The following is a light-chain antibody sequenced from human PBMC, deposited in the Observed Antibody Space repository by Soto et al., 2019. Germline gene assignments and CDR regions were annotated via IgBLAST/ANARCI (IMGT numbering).Light chain of an antibody. Sequence: DIQMTQSPSPLSASIGDRVTITCRASQSIDNWLAWYQQKPGKAPQLLIYDASRVKTGVPSRFTASGSGTEFTLTINTLQADDSATYYCQQVKSYPRTFGGGTKVDIK. J-gene: IGKJ4*01. CDR2: DAS. CDR3: QQVKSYPRT. CDR1: QSIDNW. V-gene: IGKV1-5*01.